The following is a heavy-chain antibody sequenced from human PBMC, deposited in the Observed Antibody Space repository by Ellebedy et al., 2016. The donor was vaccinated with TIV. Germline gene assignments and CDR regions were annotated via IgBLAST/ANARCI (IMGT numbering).Heavy chain of an antibody. J-gene: IGHJ4*02. CDR3: TTDYKAVVTAIPYY. CDR2: IKSKSDGGTT. D-gene: IGHD2-21*02. Sequence: GESLKISCAASGFSFSNAWMNWVRQAPGKGLEWVARIKSKSDGGTTDYAAPVKGRFTISRDDSKNTLYLQMNSLKTEDTAVYYCTTDYKAVVTAIPYYWGQGTLVTVSS. CDR1: GFSFSNAW. V-gene: IGHV3-15*07.